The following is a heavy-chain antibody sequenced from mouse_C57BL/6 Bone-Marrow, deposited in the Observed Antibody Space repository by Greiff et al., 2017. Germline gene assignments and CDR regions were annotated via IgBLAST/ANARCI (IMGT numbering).Heavy chain of an antibody. CDR1: GFNIKDYY. D-gene: IGHD1-1*01. CDR2: IDPEDGET. CDR3: TRSLIYYGTNY. J-gene: IGHJ2*01. Sequence: EVQLVESGAELVKPGASVKLSCTASGFNIKDYYIHWVKQRTEQGLEWIGRIDPEDGETKYAPQFQDKVTITADTSSNTAYLQLSSLTSEDTAVYYCTRSLIYYGTNYWGQGTTLTVSS. V-gene: IGHV14-2*01.